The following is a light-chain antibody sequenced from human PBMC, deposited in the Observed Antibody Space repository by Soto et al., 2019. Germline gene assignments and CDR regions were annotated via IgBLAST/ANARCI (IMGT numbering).Light chain of an antibody. Sequence: DIQMTQSPSSLSASVGDTVNITCRTSQSISIYLNXXQRKPGKAPKLLIYSASILPVGVSARFSGSGSGTDFTLTLISLQPGDFATYYCQQSCSTLWTICQGTKVDIK. CDR3: QQSCSTLWT. V-gene: IGKV1-39*01. CDR1: QSISIY. J-gene: IGKJ1*01. CDR2: SAS.